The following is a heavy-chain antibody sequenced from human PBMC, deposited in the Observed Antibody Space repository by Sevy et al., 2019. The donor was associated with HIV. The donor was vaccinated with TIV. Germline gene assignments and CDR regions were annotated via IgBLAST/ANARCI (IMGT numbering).Heavy chain of an antibody. CDR1: GFTFSIYA. CDR2: ISVSGGST. Sequence: GGSLRLSCAASGFTFSIYAMSWVRQAPGKGLEWVSTISVSGGSTYYADSVKGRFTISKDNSMNTLYLQMNSLRAEDTAIYFRAKDHDNNWFDPWGQGTLVTVSS. V-gene: IGHV3-23*01. CDR3: AKDHDNNWFDP. D-gene: IGHD3-9*01. J-gene: IGHJ5*02.